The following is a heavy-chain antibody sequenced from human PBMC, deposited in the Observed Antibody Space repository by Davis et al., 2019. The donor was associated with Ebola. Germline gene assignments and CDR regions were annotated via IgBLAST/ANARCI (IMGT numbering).Heavy chain of an antibody. D-gene: IGHD6-19*01. V-gene: IGHV3-7*01. CDR2: IKQDGSEK. Sequence: PGGSLRLSCAASGFTFSSYWMSWVRQAPGKGLEWVANIKQDGSEKYYVDSVKGRFTISRDNAKNSLYLQMNSLRAEDTAVYYCARVGRVYWQWLVRTEGFDIWGQGTMVTVSS. CDR3: ARVGRVYWQWLVRTEGFDI. CDR1: GFTFSSYW. J-gene: IGHJ3*02.